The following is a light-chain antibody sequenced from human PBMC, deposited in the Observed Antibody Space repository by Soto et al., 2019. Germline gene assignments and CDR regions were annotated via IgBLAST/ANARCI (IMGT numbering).Light chain of an antibody. CDR2: KAS. J-gene: IGKJ1*01. CDR1: QSISSW. CDR3: QQYNGYSWT. Sequence: DIQMTQSPSTLSASVGDRVTITCRASQSISSWLAWYQQKPRKAPKLLIYKASSLESGVPSRFSGSGSGTEFTLTISSLQPDDFAIYYCQQYNGYSWTFGQGTKVEIK. V-gene: IGKV1-5*03.